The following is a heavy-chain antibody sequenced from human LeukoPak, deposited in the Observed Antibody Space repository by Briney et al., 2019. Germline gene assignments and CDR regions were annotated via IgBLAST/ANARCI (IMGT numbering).Heavy chain of an antibody. V-gene: IGHV4-39*01. CDR3: ARPRAKTTVVTFDAFDI. Sequence: SETLSLTCTVSGGSISSSSYYWGWIRQPPGKGLEWIGSIYYSGSTYYNPSLKSRVTISVDTSKNQFSLKLSSVTAADTAVYYCARPRAKTTVVTFDAFDIWGQGAMVTVSS. D-gene: IGHD4-23*01. CDR1: GGSISSSSYY. CDR2: IYYSGST. J-gene: IGHJ3*02.